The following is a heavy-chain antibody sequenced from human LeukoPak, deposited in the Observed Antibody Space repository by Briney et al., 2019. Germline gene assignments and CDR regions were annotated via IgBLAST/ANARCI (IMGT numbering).Heavy chain of an antibody. CDR1: GFTFSSYA. Sequence: GGSLRLSRAASGFTFSSYAMSWVRQAPGKGLEWVSGISSGGTYYADSVKGRFTISRDNSKNILYLQMNSLRAEDTAVYYCAKITGLVIRSNFDYWGQGTLVTVSS. CDR3: AKITGLVIRSNFDY. V-gene: IGHV3-23*01. CDR2: ISSGGT. J-gene: IGHJ4*01. D-gene: IGHD3/OR15-3a*01.